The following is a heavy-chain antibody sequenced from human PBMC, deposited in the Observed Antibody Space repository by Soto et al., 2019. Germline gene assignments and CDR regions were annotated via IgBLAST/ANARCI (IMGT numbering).Heavy chain of an antibody. J-gene: IGHJ4*02. Sequence: EVQLVVSGGDLIQPGGSLRLSCAASGFTFSNYWMHWVRQAPGKGLVWVSRINGDGSTTSDADSVKGRFTISRDNAKNTLSLQMNSLRAEDTTVYYCVRGSVYNWRGGFWCQGTLVTVSS. D-gene: IGHD2-15*01. V-gene: IGHV3-74*01. CDR1: GFTFSNYW. CDR3: VRGSVYNWRGGF. CDR2: INGDGSTT.